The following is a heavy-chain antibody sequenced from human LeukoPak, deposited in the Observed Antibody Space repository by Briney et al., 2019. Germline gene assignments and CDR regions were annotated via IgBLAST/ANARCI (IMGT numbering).Heavy chain of an antibody. V-gene: IGHV1-69*13. CDR1: GGTFSSYA. J-gene: IGHJ5*02. Sequence: SVKVSCKASGGTFSSYAISWVRQAPGQGLEWMGGIIPIFGTANYAQKFQGRVTITADESTSTAYMGLSSLRSEDTAVYYCPLRLRFPGFDPWGQGTLVTVSS. CDR3: PLRLRFPGFDP. D-gene: IGHD3-3*01. CDR2: IIPIFGTA.